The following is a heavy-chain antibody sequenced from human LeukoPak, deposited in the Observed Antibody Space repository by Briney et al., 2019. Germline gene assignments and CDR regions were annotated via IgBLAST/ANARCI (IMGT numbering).Heavy chain of an antibody. CDR3: ARVAVTLNFDY. J-gene: IGHJ4*02. V-gene: IGHV3-11*04. CDR1: GFTFSDYY. D-gene: IGHD4-17*01. CDR2: ISSSGSTI. Sequence: GGSLRLSCAASGFTFSDYYMSWLRQAPGKGLEWVSYISSSGSTIYYADSVKGRFTISRDNAKNSLYLQMNSLRAEDTAVYYCARVAVTLNFDYWGQGTLVTVSS.